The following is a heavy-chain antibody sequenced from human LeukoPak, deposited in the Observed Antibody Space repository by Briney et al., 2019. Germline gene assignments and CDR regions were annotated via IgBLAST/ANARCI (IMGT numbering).Heavy chain of an antibody. D-gene: IGHD6-19*01. CDR2: IYYSGRT. CDR3: ARPTGYSSGWFWDD. Sequence: ETLSLTGTVHGGSISSSSYYWGWIRQPPGKGLERIGRIYYSGRTYYNASLKSRVSIGVDPSKNQFSLRLGSVTAAGTGVYYCARPTGYSSGWFWDDWGQGNLVTVSS. CDR1: GGSISSSSYY. J-gene: IGHJ4*02. V-gene: IGHV4-39*01.